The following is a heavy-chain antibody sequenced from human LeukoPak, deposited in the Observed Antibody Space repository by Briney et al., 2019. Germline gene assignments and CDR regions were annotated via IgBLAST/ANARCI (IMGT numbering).Heavy chain of an antibody. CDR1: GYTFTGYY. J-gene: IGHJ4*02. D-gene: IGHD5-18*01. CDR3: ANEYSYGYKFDY. CDR2: INPNSGGT. Sequence: ASVKVSCKASGYTFTGYYMHWVRQAPGQGLEWMGWINPNSGGTNYAQKFQGRVTMTRDTSISTAYMELSRLRSDDTAVYYCANEYSYGYKFDYWGQGTLVTVSS. V-gene: IGHV1-2*02.